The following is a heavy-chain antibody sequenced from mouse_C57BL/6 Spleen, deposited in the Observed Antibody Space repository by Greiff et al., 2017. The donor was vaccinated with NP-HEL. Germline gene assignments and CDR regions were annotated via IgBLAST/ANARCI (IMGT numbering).Heavy chain of an antibody. D-gene: IGHD2-12*01. CDR3: ARAYYSNYPDY. CDR2: INPNNGGT. J-gene: IGHJ2*01. V-gene: IGHV1-22*01. Sequence: DVQLQESGPELVKPGASVKMSCKASGYTFTDYNMHWVKQSHGKSLEWIGYINPNNGGTSYNQKFKGKATLTVNKSSSTAYMELRSLTSEDSAVYYCARAYYSNYPDYWGQGTTLTVSS. CDR1: GYTFTDYN.